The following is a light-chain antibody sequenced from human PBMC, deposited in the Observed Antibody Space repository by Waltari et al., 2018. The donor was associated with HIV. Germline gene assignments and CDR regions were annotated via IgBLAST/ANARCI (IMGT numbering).Light chain of an antibody. J-gene: IGLJ2*01. CDR1: KLGDKF. CDR3: QGWDSNTPI. CDR2: HDA. Sequence: SSGLTQPPSVYVSPGQTAFITCSGDKLGDKFASWYQQRPGQSPVLVIYHDAKRPAGIPERFSGSNSGNTATLTISGTQPMDEADYYCQGWDSNTPIFGGGTNLSVL. V-gene: IGLV3-1*01.